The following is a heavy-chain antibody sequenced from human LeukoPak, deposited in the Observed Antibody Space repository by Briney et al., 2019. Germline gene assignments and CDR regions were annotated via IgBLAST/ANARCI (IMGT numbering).Heavy chain of an antibody. J-gene: IGHJ5*02. CDR3: ASRGVKFSRTNWFDP. D-gene: IGHD3-16*01. CDR2: INHSGST. CDR1: VGSFSGYY. Sequence: SETLSLTCAVYVGSFSGYYWSCIRHPPGKGLECIGEINHSGSTNYNPSLKSRVTISVDTSKNQFSLKLSSVTAADTAVYYCASRGVKFSRTNWFDPWGQGTLVTVSS. V-gene: IGHV4-34*01.